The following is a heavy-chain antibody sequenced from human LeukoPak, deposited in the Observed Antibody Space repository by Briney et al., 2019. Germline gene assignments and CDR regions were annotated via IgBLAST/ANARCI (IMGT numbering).Heavy chain of an antibody. CDR3: AREAVREGATDFDH. V-gene: IGHV7-4-1*02. D-gene: IGHD1-26*01. Sequence: GASVKVSCKASGYTFTSYAMNWVRQAPGQGLEWMGWINTNTGNPTYAQGFTGRFVFSLDTSVSTAYLQISSLKAEDTAVYYCAREAVREGATDFDHWGQGTLVTVSS. CDR1: GYTFTSYA. CDR2: INTNTGNP. J-gene: IGHJ4*02.